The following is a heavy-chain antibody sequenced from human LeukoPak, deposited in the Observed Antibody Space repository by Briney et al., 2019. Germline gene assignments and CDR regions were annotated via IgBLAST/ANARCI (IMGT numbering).Heavy chain of an antibody. Sequence: PGGSLRLSCAASGFTFSSYEMNWVRQAPGKRLEWVSYISSSGSTIYYADSVKGRLTISRDNAKNSLYLQMNSLRAEDTAVYYCAELGITMIGGVWGKGTTVTISS. CDR2: ISSSGSTI. CDR3: AELGITMIGGV. D-gene: IGHD3-10*02. V-gene: IGHV3-48*03. CDR1: GFTFSSYE. J-gene: IGHJ6*04.